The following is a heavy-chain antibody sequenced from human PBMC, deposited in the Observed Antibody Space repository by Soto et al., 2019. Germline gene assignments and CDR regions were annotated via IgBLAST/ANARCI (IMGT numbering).Heavy chain of an antibody. D-gene: IGHD5-18*01. V-gene: IGHV3-74*01. CDR1: GFTFSNYW. CDR2: IKGDASNT. CDR3: ARCIPGYYGSDV. Sequence: EVQLVESGGGLFQPGGSLRLSCEASGFTFSNYWMHWVRQVPGKGLVWVSRIKGDASNTNYADFVKGRFTISRDNAKNTVYLQINSLTAEDTAVYYWARCIPGYYGSDVWGQGTMVTVSS. J-gene: IGHJ3*01.